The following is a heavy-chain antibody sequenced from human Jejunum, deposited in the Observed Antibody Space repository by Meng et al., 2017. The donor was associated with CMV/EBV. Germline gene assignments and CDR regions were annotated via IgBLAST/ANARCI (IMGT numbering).Heavy chain of an antibody. J-gene: IGHJ5*02. CDR2: IYSSGIT. D-gene: IGHD3-3*01. CDR1: GGSMKCYC. Sequence: QSQESVLVLVEPCEALSLTCICSGGSMKCYCWTWLRQPAGKGLEWIGHIYSSGITNYNPSLKSRVIMSLDTSKNQFSLKLSSVTAADTALYYCARDVQTSLFRSTLGMGWFDPWGQGTLVTVSS. CDR3: ARDVQTSLFRSTLGMGWFDP. V-gene: IGHV4-4*07.